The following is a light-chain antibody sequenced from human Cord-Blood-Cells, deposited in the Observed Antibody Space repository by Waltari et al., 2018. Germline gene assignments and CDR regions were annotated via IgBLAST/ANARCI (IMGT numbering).Light chain of an antibody. CDR1: KLGDKY. V-gene: IGLV3-1*01. J-gene: IGLJ1*01. Sequence: SYELTPPPSVSVSPGQTASITCSGDKLGDKYACWYQRKPGQSPVLVIYQDSKRPSGIPERFSGYNSGNTATLTISGTQAMDEADYYCQAWDSSTYVFGTGTKVTVL. CDR2: QDS. CDR3: QAWDSSTYV.